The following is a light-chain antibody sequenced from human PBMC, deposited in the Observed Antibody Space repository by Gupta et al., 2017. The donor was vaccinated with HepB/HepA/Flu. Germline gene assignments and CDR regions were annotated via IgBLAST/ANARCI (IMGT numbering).Light chain of an antibody. CDR2: LAS. CDR1: QSLLHDNGNNY. Sequence: DIVMTQSPLSLPVTPGEPASISCRSSQSLLHDNGNNYLDWYLQKPGQSPQLLIYLASSRASGVPDRFSGSGSGTDFTLRISRVEAEDVGVYYCMQARQTPPTFGQGTKVEIK. V-gene: IGKV2-28*01. CDR3: MQARQTPPT. J-gene: IGKJ1*01.